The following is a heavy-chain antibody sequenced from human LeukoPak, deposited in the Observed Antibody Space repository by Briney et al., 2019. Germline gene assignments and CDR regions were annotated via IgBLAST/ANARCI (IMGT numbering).Heavy chain of an antibody. Sequence: GGSLRLSCAASGFTVNNNYMSWVRQAPGKGLEWVSRIDDSGVIRSYADSVKGRFTISRDNSKMTLTLQMNSLRAEDTAVYYCAKRLKRNYYYHYAMDVWGQGTTVTVSS. V-gene: IGHV3-23*01. CDR2: IDDSGVIR. CDR1: GFTVNNNY. J-gene: IGHJ6*02. D-gene: IGHD3-22*01. CDR3: AKRLKRNYYYHYAMDV.